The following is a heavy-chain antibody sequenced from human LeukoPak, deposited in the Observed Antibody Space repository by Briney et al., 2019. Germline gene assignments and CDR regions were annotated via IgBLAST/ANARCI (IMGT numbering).Heavy chain of an antibody. J-gene: IGHJ4*02. Sequence: ASVKVSCKASGYTFTSYYMHWVRQAPGQGLEWMGWINPNSGGTNYAQKFQGRVTMTRDTSISTAYMELSRLRSDDTAVYYCARVLRGYSYGLSGGYWGQGTLVTVSS. D-gene: IGHD5-18*01. CDR3: ARVLRGYSYGLSGGY. V-gene: IGHV1-2*02. CDR2: INPNSGGT. CDR1: GYTFTSYY.